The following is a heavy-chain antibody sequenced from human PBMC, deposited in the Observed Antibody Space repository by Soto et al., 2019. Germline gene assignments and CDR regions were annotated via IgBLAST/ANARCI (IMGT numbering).Heavy chain of an antibody. CDR2: IKSKTDGGTT. D-gene: IGHD2-8*02. J-gene: IGHJ4*02. V-gene: IGHV3-15*07. CDR3: TTYSESVVYAFDY. CDR1: GFTFSNAW. Sequence: GGSLRLSCAASGFTFSNAWMNWVRQAPGKGLEWVGRIKSKTDGGTTDYAAPVKGRFTISRDDSKNTLYLQMNSLKTEDTAVYYCTTYSESVVYAFDYWGQGTLVTVSS.